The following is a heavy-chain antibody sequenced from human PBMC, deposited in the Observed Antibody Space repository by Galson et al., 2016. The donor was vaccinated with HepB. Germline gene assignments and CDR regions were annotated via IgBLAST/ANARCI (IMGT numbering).Heavy chain of an antibody. V-gene: IGHV3-7*04. CDR3: AGTTVASGGTRRFDY. D-gene: IGHD1-14*01. J-gene: IGHJ4*02. Sequence: SLRLSCAASGFTFTNYWMNWVRQTPEKGLEWVANISPDGGEKYYVDSVKGRLTISRDNAKNSLSVQMNSLRSDDTAVYYCAGTTVASGGTRRFDYWGQGTLVTVSS. CDR2: ISPDGGEK. CDR1: GFTFTNYW.